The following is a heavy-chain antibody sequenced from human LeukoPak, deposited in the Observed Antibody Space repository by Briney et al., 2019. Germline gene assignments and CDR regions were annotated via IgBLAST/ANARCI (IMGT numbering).Heavy chain of an antibody. CDR2: IYSGGST. D-gene: IGHD4-17*01. CDR1: GFTVSSNY. CDR3: AKDPMTTVTTVDSD. V-gene: IGHV3-53*01. Sequence: GGSLRLSCAASGFTVSSNYMSWVRQAPGKGLERVSVIYSGGSTYYADSVKGRFAISRDNSKNTLYLQMNSLRAEDTAVYYCAKDPMTTVTTVDSDWGQGTLVTVSS. J-gene: IGHJ4*02.